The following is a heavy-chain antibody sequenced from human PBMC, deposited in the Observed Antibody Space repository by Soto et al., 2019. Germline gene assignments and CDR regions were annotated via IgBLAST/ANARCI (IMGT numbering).Heavy chain of an antibody. Sequence: ASVKVSCEASGYTFTGYYMHCVRQAPGQGLEWKGWINPNSGGTNYAQKFQGWVTMTRDTSISTAYMELSRLSAEDTAVYFCAKGFYGSGSKNCFDPWGQGTLVTVSS. D-gene: IGHD3-10*01. J-gene: IGHJ5*02. CDR1: GYTFTGYY. V-gene: IGHV1-2*04. CDR2: INPNSGGT. CDR3: AKGFYGSGSKNCFDP.